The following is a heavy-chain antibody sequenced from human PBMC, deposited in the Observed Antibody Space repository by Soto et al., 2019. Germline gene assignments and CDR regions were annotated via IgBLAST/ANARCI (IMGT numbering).Heavy chain of an antibody. CDR1: GGTFSSYA. J-gene: IGHJ6*02. V-gene: IGHV1-69*06. Sequence: QVQLVQSGAEVKKPGSSVKVSCKASGGTFSSYAISWVRQAPGQGLEWMGGIIPIFGTANYAQKFQGRVTMTADKSTSTAYMELSSLRSEDTAVYYCAASTRTYYDFWSGLHRDWGQGTTVTVSS. CDR2: IIPIFGTA. CDR3: AASTRTYYDFWSGLHRD. D-gene: IGHD3-3*01.